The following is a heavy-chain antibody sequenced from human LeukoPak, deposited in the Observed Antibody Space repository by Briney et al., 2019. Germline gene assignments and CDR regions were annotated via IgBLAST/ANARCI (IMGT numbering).Heavy chain of an antibody. CDR1: GFTFSNYW. D-gene: IGHD1-26*01. V-gene: IGHV3-15*01. CDR3: TTDGVGVEGATYDN. Sequence: KPGGSLRLSCTASGFTFSNYWMHWVRQAPGKGLEWVGRIKAKAHGGTIEYAAPVKGRFTISRDDSKNTLYLQMNSLKTEDTAVYYCTTDGVGVEGATYDNWGQGTLVSVSS. J-gene: IGHJ4*02. CDR2: IKAKAHGGTI.